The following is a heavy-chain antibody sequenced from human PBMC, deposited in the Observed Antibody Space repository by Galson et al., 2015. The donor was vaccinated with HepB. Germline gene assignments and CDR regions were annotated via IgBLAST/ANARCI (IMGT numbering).Heavy chain of an antibody. CDR1: GGTFSSHT. J-gene: IGHJ4*02. V-gene: IGHV1-69*13. D-gene: IGHD3-22*01. CDR3: ARQYDTSGYCAY. Sequence: SVKVSCKASGGTFSSHTISWVRQAPGQGLEWMGGIIPLFGSGNYAQKFQGRVTITADESKTTTYMELSSLTSDDTAVYYCARQYDTSGYCAYWGQGTLVTVSS. CDR2: IIPLFGSG.